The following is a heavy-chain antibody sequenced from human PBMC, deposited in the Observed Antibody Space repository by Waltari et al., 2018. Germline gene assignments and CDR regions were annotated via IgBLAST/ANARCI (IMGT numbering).Heavy chain of an antibody. CDR1: GGSFPGYH. Sequence: QVQLQQWGAGLLKPSETLSLTCAVYGGSFPGYHWSWVRQAPGKGLEWVGEINPNSGDTNFNPSLKSRVSMSVDTSNLQFYMKLSSVTAADTAVYYCARCRVRGWFDPWGQGTLVTVSS. CDR2: INPNSGDT. V-gene: IGHV4-34*01. J-gene: IGHJ5*02. CDR3: ARCRVRGWFDP. D-gene: IGHD3-16*01.